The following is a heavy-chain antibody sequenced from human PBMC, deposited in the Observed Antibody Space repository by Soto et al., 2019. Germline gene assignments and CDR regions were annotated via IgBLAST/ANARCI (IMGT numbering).Heavy chain of an antibody. J-gene: IGHJ6*02. CDR2: FDPEDGET. CDR1: GYTFTGYY. CDR3: ATDGSIAARPFYYYGMDV. Sequence: GASVKVSCKASGYTFTGYYMHWVRQAPGQGLEWMGGFDPEDGETIYAQKFQGRVTMTEDTSTDTAYMELSSLRSEDTAVYYCATDGSIAARPFYYYGMDVWGQGTTVTVSS. V-gene: IGHV1-24*01. D-gene: IGHD6-6*01.